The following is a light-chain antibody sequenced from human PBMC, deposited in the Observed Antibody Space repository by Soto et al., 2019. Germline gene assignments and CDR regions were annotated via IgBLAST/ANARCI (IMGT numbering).Light chain of an antibody. V-gene: IGKV1-27*01. CDR1: QAIGVY. CDR2: AAS. J-gene: IGKJ4*01. CDR3: QKYNSAPLT. Sequence: DIQVTQSPSSLSASLGDRVTITCRAHQAIGVYLAWFQQQPGKVPKLLIYAASALQSGVPSRFSGSGSGTDFTLNISSLQPEDIATYYCQKYNSAPLTFGGWTKVEI.